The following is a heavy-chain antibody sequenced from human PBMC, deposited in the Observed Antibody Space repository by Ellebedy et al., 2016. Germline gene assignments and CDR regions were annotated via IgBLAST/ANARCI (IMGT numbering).Heavy chain of an antibody. Sequence: ASVKVSCKASGYTFTSYGISWVRQAPGQGLEWMGWINPNSGGTNYAQKFQGWVTMTRDTSISTAYMELSRLRSDDTAVYYCARDRVVVPAAMGGYYYYGMDVWGQGTTVTVSS. V-gene: IGHV1-2*04. D-gene: IGHD2-2*01. CDR1: GYTFTSYG. CDR2: INPNSGGT. CDR3: ARDRVVVPAAMGGYYYYGMDV. J-gene: IGHJ6*02.